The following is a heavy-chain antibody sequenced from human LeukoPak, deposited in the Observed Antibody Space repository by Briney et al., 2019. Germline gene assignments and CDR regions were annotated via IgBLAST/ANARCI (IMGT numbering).Heavy chain of an antibody. CDR2: IIGNAYGGTT. Sequence: PGGSLRLSCTTSGFTFGDYAMSWVRQAPGKGLEWVGFIIGNAYGGTTEYAASVQGRFTISRHDSTSIAYLQMNSLKTADTAVYYCARVRGIEEFDYWGQGTLVTVSS. D-gene: IGHD3-10*01. V-gene: IGHV3-49*04. CDR1: GFTFGDYA. J-gene: IGHJ4*02. CDR3: ARVRGIEEFDY.